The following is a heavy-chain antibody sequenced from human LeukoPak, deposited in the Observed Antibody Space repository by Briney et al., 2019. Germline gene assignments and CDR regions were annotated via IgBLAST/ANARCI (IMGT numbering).Heavy chain of an antibody. CDR3: ALRSPGGFLEWFHDYYMDV. CDR2: MNPNSGNT. CDR1: GYTFTTYD. Sequence: ASVNVSCKASGYTFTTYDINWVRQATGQGLEWMGWMNPNSGNTGYAQKFQGRVTITTDESTSTAYMELSSLRSEDTAVYYCALRSPGGFLEWFHDYYMDVWGKGTTVTVSS. D-gene: IGHD3-3*01. J-gene: IGHJ6*03. V-gene: IGHV1-8*03.